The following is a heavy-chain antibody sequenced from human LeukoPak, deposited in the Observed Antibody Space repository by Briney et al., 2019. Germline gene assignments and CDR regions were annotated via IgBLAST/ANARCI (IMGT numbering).Heavy chain of an antibody. CDR1: GFTFSSYA. J-gene: IGHJ4*02. CDR3: ARPPRYGDYASYFDY. D-gene: IGHD4-17*01. Sequence: GGSLRLSCAASGFTFSSYAMHWVRQAPGKGLEWVAVISYDGSNKYYADSVKGRFTISRDNSKNTLYLQMNSLRAEDTAVYYCARPPRYGDYASYFDYWGQGTLVTVSS. CDR2: ISYDGSNK. V-gene: IGHV3-30-3*01.